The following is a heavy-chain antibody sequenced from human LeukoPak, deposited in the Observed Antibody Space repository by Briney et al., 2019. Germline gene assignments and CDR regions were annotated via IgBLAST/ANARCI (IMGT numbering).Heavy chain of an antibody. CDR1: GYTFTSYG. V-gene: IGHV1-18*01. J-gene: IGHJ4*02. D-gene: IGHD3-3*01. CDR3: ARMYYDFWSGSYFDY. CDR2: IRAYNGNT. Sequence: ASVKVSCKASGYTFTSYGISWVRQAPGQGLEWMGWIRAYNGNTNYAQKLQGRVTMTTDTSTSTAYMELRSLRSDDTAVYYCARMYYDFWSGSYFDYWGQGTLVTVSS.